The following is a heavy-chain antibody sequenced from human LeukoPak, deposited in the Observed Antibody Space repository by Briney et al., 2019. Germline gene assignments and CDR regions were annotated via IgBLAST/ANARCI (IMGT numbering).Heavy chain of an antibody. V-gene: IGHV3-48*02. D-gene: IGHD6-13*01. Sequence: GVSLRLSCAASGFTFRSYSMNWVRQARGKGLEWVSYISSSSTTIYYADSVKGRFTISRDNAKNSLYLQINSLRDEDTAVYYCARDAQHLVDLYYYYYYMDVWGKGTTVTVSS. J-gene: IGHJ6*03. CDR2: ISSSSTTI. CDR1: GFTFRSYS. CDR3: ARDAQHLVDLYYYYYYMDV.